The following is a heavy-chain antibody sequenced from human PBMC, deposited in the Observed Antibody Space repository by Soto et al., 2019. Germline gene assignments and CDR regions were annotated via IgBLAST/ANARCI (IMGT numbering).Heavy chain of an antibody. CDR3: ARDRDDFSDYYAFDI. V-gene: IGHV3-66*01. Sequence: EVQLVESGGGLAQPGGSLRLSCAVSGFTVSANYMSWVRQAPGKGLEWVSVIYSGGTTYYSNSVKGRFTISRDTSQNTLYLHMNSLRAEDTSVYYCARDRDDFSDYYAFDIWGQGTMVTVSS. CDR2: IYSGGTT. D-gene: IGHD4-17*01. J-gene: IGHJ3*02. CDR1: GFTVSANY.